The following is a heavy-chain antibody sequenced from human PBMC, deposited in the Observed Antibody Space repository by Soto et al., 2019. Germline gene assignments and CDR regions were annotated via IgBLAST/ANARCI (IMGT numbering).Heavy chain of an antibody. Sequence: SVKVSCKASGGTFSSYAISWVRQAPGQGLEWMGGIILIFGTANYAQKFQGRVTITADKSTSTAYMELSSPRSEDTAVYYCARGVYDILTGSYYYYYCGMDVWGQGTTVTVSS. CDR2: IILIFGTA. CDR3: ARGVYDILTGSYYYYYCGMDV. V-gene: IGHV1-69*06. D-gene: IGHD3-9*01. CDR1: GGTFSSYA. J-gene: IGHJ6*02.